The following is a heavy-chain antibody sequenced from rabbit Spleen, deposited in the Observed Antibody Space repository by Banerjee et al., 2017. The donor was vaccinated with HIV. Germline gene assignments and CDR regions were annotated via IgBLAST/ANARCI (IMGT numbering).Heavy chain of an antibody. CDR3: TRDDGSGHYIDGYFNL. D-gene: IGHD1-1*01. CDR1: GFSLSSRYW. Sequence: QEQLKESGGGLVKPGGTLTLTCTASGFSLSSRYWICWVRQAPGKGLEWIGFIYTGNGKNYYASWAKGRFTISKTLSTTVTLQVTSLTAADTATYFCTRDDGSGHYIDGYFNLWGQGTLVTVS. CDR2: IYTGNGKN. J-gene: IGHJ4*01. V-gene: IGHV1S45*01.